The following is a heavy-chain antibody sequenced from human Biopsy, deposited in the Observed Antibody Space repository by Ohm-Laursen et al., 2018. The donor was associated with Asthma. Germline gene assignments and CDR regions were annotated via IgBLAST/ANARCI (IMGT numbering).Heavy chain of an antibody. D-gene: IGHD3-3*02. Sequence: SLRLSCTASGFNFDDYGMNWVRQGPGKGLEWVAGISWNSVSLDYAASVKGRFTISRDNAKNSLYLQMNSLRAEDTAVYYCARTFHFWSPYHAEHYQLWGQGTLVTVPS. CDR1: GFNFDDYG. CDR2: ISWNSVSL. J-gene: IGHJ1*01. V-gene: IGHV3-9*01. CDR3: ARTFHFWSPYHAEHYQL.